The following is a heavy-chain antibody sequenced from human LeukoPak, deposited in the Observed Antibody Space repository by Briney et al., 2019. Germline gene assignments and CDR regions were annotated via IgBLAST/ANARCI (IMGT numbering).Heavy chain of an antibody. Sequence: ASVKVSCKASGGTFSSYATNWVRQAPGQGLEWMGGIIPMFGTPNYAQKFQGRVSITADESTSTAYMELSSLRSEDTAMYYCARERDYGDYSRIRDKLQSFDYWGQGTLVTVSS. CDR3: ARERDYGDYSRIRDKLQSFDY. D-gene: IGHD4-17*01. V-gene: IGHV1-69*13. CDR2: IIPMFGTP. J-gene: IGHJ4*02. CDR1: GGTFSSYA.